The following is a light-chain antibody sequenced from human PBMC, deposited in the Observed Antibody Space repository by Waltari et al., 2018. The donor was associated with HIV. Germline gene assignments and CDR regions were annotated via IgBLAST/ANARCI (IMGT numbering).Light chain of an antibody. CDR1: QAITSY. J-gene: IGKJ2*01. CDR2: SAS. Sequence: DLRLTQSPSFMSASVGDRVTSTSRASQAITSYLAWYHQKLGKAPKLLIYSASTLERGAPSRFSGGGSETEFSLTISSLQPEDSATYCCQQLHTYPFTFGQGTKLEIK. V-gene: IGKV1-9*01. CDR3: QQLHTYPFT.